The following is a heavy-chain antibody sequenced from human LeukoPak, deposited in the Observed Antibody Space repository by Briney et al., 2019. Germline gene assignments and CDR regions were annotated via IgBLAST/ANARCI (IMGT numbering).Heavy chain of an antibody. V-gene: IGHV1-69*06. J-gene: IGHJ4*02. CDR3: ARTKLYYDFWSGYDY. CDR1: GVTFSSYA. CDR2: IIPIFSTA. D-gene: IGHD3-3*01. Sequence: SVKLSCKASGVTFSSYAISWVRQAPGQGLEWVGGIIPIFSTANYAETFKGRFTITADKSTNTAYLELSSLKSEDTAVYYCARTKLYYDFWSGYDYWGQGTLVTVSS.